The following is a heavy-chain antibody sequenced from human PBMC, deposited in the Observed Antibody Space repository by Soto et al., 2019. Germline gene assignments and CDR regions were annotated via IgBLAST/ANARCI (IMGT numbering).Heavy chain of an antibody. CDR2: INAGNGNT. CDR3: ARDPPVGQPIDY. CDR1: GYTFTSYA. Sequence: QVQLVQSGAEVKKPGASVKVSCKASGYTFTSYAMHWVRQAPGQRLEWMGWINAGNGNTKYSQKFQGRVTITRDTSASTAYMELSSLRSEDTAVYYCARDPPVGQPIDYWGPGTLVTVSS. V-gene: IGHV1-3*01. J-gene: IGHJ4*02. D-gene: IGHD2-15*01.